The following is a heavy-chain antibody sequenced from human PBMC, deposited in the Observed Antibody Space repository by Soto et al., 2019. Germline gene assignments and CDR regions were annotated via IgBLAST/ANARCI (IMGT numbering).Heavy chain of an antibody. CDR3: AKGEGGSSASPWYSGMDV. CDR1: GLSFSSYG. D-gene: IGHD3-16*01. V-gene: IGHV3-30*18. Sequence: QVQLVESGGGVVQPGRSLRLSCAASGLSFSSYGMHWVRQAPGKGLEWVAVVSYDGSNKFYSDSVKGRFTISRDNSHNTVFMQLNSLRAEDTAVYYCAKGEGGSSASPWYSGMDVWGQGTTVTVSS. J-gene: IGHJ6*02. CDR2: VSYDGSNK.